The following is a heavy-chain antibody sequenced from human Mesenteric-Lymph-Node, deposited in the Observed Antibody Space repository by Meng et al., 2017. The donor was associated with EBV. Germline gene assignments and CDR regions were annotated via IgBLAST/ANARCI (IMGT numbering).Heavy chain of an antibody. CDR2: IYPSGST. CDR3: ARDVMFQH. J-gene: IGHJ1*01. Sequence: QVQLQESGSGLVKPSXXLSLTCAVSGGSINSGDFPWSWVRQPPGKGLEWIGYIYPSGSTYHNPSLKSRVTMSLDGSKNQFSLNLNSVTAADTAFYYCARDVMFQHWGQGTLVTVSS. D-gene: IGHD3-16*01. CDR1: GGSINSGDFP. V-gene: IGHV4-30-2*02.